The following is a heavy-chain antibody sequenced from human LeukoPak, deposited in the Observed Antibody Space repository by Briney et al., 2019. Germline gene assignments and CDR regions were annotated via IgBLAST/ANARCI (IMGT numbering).Heavy chain of an antibody. CDR1: GFNFDDYV. D-gene: IGHD3-22*01. CDR2: INWNGGSR. CDR3: ARSRHSYDSSGFPHY. Sequence: PGGSLRLSCAASGFNFDDYVVSWVRQAPGKGLEWVSGINWNGGSRGYADSVKGRFTISRDNAKNSLYLQMNSLRAEDTALYYCARSRHSYDSSGFPHYWGQGTLVTVSS. J-gene: IGHJ4*02. V-gene: IGHV3-20*04.